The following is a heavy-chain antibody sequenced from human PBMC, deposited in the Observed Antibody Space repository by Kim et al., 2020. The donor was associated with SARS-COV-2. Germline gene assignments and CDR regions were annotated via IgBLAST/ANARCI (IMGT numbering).Heavy chain of an antibody. D-gene: IGHD2-2*01. CDR2: IKSDGSSK. CDR1: GFTFSSYG. J-gene: IGHJ4*02. CDR3: GKSRDAYTHGNY. V-gene: IGHV3-30*02. Sequence: GGSLRLSCAASGFTFSSYGMHWVRQAPGKGLEWVANIKSDGSSKYYADSVKGRFTISRDNTMNTLYLQMNSLRVEDTAVYYCGKSRDAYTHGNYWGLGTRVSGSS.